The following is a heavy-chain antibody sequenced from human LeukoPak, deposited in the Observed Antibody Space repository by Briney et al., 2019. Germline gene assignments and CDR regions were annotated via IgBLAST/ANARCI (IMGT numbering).Heavy chain of an antibody. CDR2: IRSKANSYAT. Sequence: GGSLRLSCAASGFTFSGSAMHWVRQASGKGLEWVGRIRSKANSYATVYAASVKGRFTISRDDSKNTAYLQMNSLKTEDTAMYYCTRTSDILTGYTPREAYYYYYHMDVWGKGTTVTISS. CDR1: GFTFSGSA. CDR3: TRTSDILTGYTPREAYYYYYHMDV. D-gene: IGHD3-9*01. J-gene: IGHJ6*03. V-gene: IGHV3-73*01.